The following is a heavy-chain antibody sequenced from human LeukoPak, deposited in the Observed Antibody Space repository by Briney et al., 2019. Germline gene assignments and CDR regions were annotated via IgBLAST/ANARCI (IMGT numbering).Heavy chain of an antibody. J-gene: IGHJ6*02. CDR3: ARLGYCSSTSCYVNYYYYMDV. CDR2: INWNGGST. CDR1: GFTFEDYG. Sequence: GGSLRLSCAASGFTFEDYGMSWVRQAPGKGLEWVSGINWNGGSTGYADSVKGRFTISRDNAKNSLYLQMNSLRAEDTAFYYCARLGYCSSTSCYVNYYYYMDVWGQGTTVTVS. V-gene: IGHV3-20*04. D-gene: IGHD2-2*01.